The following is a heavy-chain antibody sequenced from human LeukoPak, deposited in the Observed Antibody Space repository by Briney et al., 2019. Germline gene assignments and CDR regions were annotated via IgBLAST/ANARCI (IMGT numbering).Heavy chain of an antibody. CDR1: GGTFSSYA. CDR2: IIPIFGTA. Sequence: SVKVSCKASGGTFSSYAISWVRQAPGQGLEWMGGIIPIFGTANYAQKFQGRVTITADKSTSTAYMELSSLRSEDTAVYYCARALWGGLEPFDYWGQGTLVTVSS. J-gene: IGHJ4*02. V-gene: IGHV1-69*06. D-gene: IGHD3-3*01. CDR3: ARALWGGLEPFDY.